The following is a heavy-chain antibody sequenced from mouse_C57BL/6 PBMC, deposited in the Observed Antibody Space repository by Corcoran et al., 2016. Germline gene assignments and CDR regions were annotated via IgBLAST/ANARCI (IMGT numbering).Heavy chain of an antibody. J-gene: IGHJ3*01. CDR2: INPNNGGT. CDR3: ARWGVSTTVVAPGDN. Sequence: EVQLQQSGPELVKPGPSVKISCKASGYTFTDYYMNWVKQSHGKSLEWIGDINPNNGGTSYNQKFKGKATLTVDKSSSTAYMELRILTSEDAAVYYCARWGVSTTVVAPGDNWGQGTLVTVSA. D-gene: IGHD1-1*01. V-gene: IGHV1-26*01. CDR1: GYTFTDYY.